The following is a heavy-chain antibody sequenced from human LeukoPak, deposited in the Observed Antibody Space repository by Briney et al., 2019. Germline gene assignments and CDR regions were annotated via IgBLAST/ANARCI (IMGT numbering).Heavy chain of an antibody. V-gene: IGHV4-59*08. CDR2: IYYSGST. J-gene: IGHJ3*02. Sequence: TSETLSLTCTVSGGSISSYYWSWIRQPPGKGLEWIGYIYYSGSTNYNPSLKSRVTISVDTSKNQFSLKLSSVTAADTAVYYCARPQDYGDGAFDIWGQETMVTVSS. CDR1: GGSISSYY. CDR3: ARPQDYGDGAFDI. D-gene: IGHD4-17*01.